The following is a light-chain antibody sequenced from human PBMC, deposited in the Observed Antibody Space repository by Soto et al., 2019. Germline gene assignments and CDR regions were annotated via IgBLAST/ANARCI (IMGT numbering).Light chain of an antibody. CDR2: KIN. V-gene: IGLV1-47*01. CDR3: AAWDDSLSGVV. CDR1: SSNIGSDY. J-gene: IGLJ2*01. Sequence: QSALTQPPSASGTPGQRVTISCSGSSSNIGSDYVYWYQQLPGTAPKLLIYKINQRPSGVPDRFSGSKSGTSASLAISGLRSEDEADYYCAAWDDSLSGVVFGGGTKLTVL.